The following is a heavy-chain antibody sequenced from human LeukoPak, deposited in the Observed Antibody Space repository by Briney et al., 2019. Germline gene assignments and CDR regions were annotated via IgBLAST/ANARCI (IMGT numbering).Heavy chain of an antibody. J-gene: IGHJ4*02. CDR3: AREITMVRGALAYYFDY. CDR2: ISAYNGNT. V-gene: IGHV1-18*01. D-gene: IGHD3-10*01. CDR1: GYTFTSYG. Sequence: EASVKVSCKASGYTFTSYGISWVRQAPGQGLEWMGWISAYNGNTNYAQKLQGRVTMTTDTSTSTAYMELRSLRSDDTAVYYCAREITMVRGALAYYFDYWGQGTLVTVSS.